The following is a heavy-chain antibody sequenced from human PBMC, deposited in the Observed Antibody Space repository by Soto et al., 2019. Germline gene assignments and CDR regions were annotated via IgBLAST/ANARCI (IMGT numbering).Heavy chain of an antibody. J-gene: IGHJ2*01. CDR3: ERVRDYDYIWGSDDSGGWYFDL. Sequence: EVQLVESGGGLVQPGGSLRLSCAASGFTFSSYWMHWVRQAPGKGLVWVSRINSDGSSTSYADSVKGRFTISRDNAKNKVYLRMNSLSAEDTAVNYCERVRDYDYIWGSDDSGGWYFDLWGRGTLVTVSS. CDR2: INSDGSST. CDR1: GFTFSSYW. V-gene: IGHV3-74*01. D-gene: IGHD3-16*01.